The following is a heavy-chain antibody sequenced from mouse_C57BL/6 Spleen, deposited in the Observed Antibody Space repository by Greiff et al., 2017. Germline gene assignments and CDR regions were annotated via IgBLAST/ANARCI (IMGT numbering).Heavy chain of an antibody. D-gene: IGHD3-2*02. J-gene: IGHJ2*01. CDR2: IYPGDGDT. CDR1: GYAFSSSW. Sequence: QVQLQQSGPELVKPGASVKISCKASGYAFSSSWMNWVKQRPGKGLEWIGRIYPGDGDTNYNGKFKGKATLTADKSSSTAYIQLSRLTSEASAVYFCARNGQLRLGYFDYWGQGTTVTVSS. CDR3: ARNGQLRLGYFDY. V-gene: IGHV1-82*01.